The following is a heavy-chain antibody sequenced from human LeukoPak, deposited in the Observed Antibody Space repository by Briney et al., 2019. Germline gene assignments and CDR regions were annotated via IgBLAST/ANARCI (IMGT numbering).Heavy chain of an antibody. CDR2: IYPGDSET. Sequence: GESLKISCKGSGYSFTSYWIGCGRRMPGKSLEGRGSIYPGDSETRYSPSFQGQVTISADKSISTAYLQWSSLKASDTAMYYCARRRDLYSGSYYPFDYWGQGTLVTVSS. CDR1: GYSFTSYW. CDR3: ARRRDLYSGSYYPFDY. D-gene: IGHD1-26*01. V-gene: IGHV5-51*01. J-gene: IGHJ4*02.